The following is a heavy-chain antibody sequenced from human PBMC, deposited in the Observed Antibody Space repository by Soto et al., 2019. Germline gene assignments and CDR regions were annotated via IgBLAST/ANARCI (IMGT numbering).Heavy chain of an antibody. Sequence: PSETLSLTCTVSGGSISSYYWSWIRQPPGKGLEWIGYINYSGSTTYNPSLKNRVTISVEKSKNQFSLKQSSGPAADTAVDYCSRSRFGDAFEIWGQGTRVTVSS. CDR2: INYSGST. CDR1: GGSISSYY. CDR3: SRSRFGDAFEI. J-gene: IGHJ3*02. D-gene: IGHD3-10*01. V-gene: IGHV4-59*01.